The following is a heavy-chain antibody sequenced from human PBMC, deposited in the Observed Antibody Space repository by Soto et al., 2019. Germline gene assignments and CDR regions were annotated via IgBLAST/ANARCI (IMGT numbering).Heavy chain of an antibody. CDR2: IYWDDDK. J-gene: IGHJ4*02. CDR1: RSTLSTPPLG. Sequence: LPLTIGCSRSTLSTPPLGVAWIRQPPGKALEWLALIYWDDDKRYSPSLKDRLAISKGTSSNQVVLTITNVDPGDTATYFCAHAGDYDLLTFNHWGPETLVTISS. V-gene: IGHV2-5*02. CDR3: AHAGDYDLLTFNH. D-gene: IGHD4-17*01.